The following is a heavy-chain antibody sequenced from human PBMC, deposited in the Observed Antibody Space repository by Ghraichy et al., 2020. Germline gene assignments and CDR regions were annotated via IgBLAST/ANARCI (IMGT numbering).Heavy chain of an antibody. CDR3: TTHTIFGVVITPVGRSDV. V-gene: IGHV3-15*01. CDR2: IKSKTDGGTT. CDR1: GFTFSNAW. J-gene: IGHJ6*02. D-gene: IGHD3-3*01. Sequence: GGSLRLSCAASGFTFSNAWMSWVRQAPGKGLEWVGRIKSKTDGGTTDYAAPVKGRFTISRDDSKNTLYLQMNSLKTEDTAVYYCTTHTIFGVVITPVGRSDVWGQGTTVTVSS.